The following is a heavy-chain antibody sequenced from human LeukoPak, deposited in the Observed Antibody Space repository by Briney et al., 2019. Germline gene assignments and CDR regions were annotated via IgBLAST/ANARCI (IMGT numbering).Heavy chain of an antibody. D-gene: IGHD2-21*01. CDR3: ARGDYAFDI. Sequence: GGSLRLSCAASGFTFTTYWMHWVRQAPGKGLVWVSRINTDGCSASYADSVKGRFTISRDTAKNTLYLQMNSLRAEDTAVYYCARGDYAFDIWGQGTMVTVSS. V-gene: IGHV3-74*01. J-gene: IGHJ3*02. CDR1: GFTFTTYW. CDR2: INTDGCSA.